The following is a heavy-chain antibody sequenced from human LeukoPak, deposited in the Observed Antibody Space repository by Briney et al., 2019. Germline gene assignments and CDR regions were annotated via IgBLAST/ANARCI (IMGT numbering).Heavy chain of an antibody. J-gene: IGHJ3*02. CDR1: GYTFTGYY. Sequence: ASVTVSCKASGYTFTGYYMHWVRQAPGQGLEWMGWINPNSGGTNYAQKFQGRVTMTRDTSISTAYMELSRLRSDDTAVYYCARPYYDFWSGYYHDAFDIWGQGTMVTVSS. CDR2: INPNSGGT. D-gene: IGHD3-3*01. V-gene: IGHV1-2*02. CDR3: ARPYYDFWSGYYHDAFDI.